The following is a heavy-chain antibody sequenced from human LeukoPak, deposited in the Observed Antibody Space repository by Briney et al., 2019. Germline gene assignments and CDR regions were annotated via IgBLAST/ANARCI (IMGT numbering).Heavy chain of an antibody. D-gene: IGHD2-2*01. V-gene: IGHV5-51*01. CDR2: IYPSDSDT. CDR3: ARRGLYCSTTTCYLDY. CDR1: GYSFTSYW. J-gene: IGHJ4*02. Sequence: GESLKISCKGSGYSFTSYWIGWVRQMPGKGLEWMGIIYPSDSDTRYSPSFQGQVTISADKSISTAYLQWSSLKASDTAMYYCARRGLYCSTTTCYLDYWGQGTLVTVSS.